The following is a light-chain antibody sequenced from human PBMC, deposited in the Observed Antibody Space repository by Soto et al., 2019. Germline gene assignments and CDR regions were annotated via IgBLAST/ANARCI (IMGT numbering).Light chain of an antibody. CDR1: SSNLGAGYD. CDR2: SNR. Sequence: SVLTQPPSMSGAPGQRVTISCTGSSSNLGAGYDLHWYQLLPGTAPRLLIYSNRNRPSGVPDRFSGQKSGPSASLATTGLPGADEAAYFCQSYDHRLGVCYVFGTGTKVTVL. CDR3: QSYDHRLGVCYV. V-gene: IGLV1-40*01. J-gene: IGLJ1*01.